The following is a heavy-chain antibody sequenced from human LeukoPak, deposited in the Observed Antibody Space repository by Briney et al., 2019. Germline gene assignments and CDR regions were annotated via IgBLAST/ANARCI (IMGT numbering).Heavy chain of an antibody. CDR1: GYTFTSYD. J-gene: IGHJ4*02. CDR2: MNPKSGNI. Sequence: ASVKVSCKASGYTFTSYDINWGRQTTGQGLEWVGWMNPKSGNIDYAQKFQGRVTMTRNTSISTAYMELSRLRSEDTAVYYCARAYYDILTHDYWGQGTLVTVSS. V-gene: IGHV1-8*01. D-gene: IGHD3-9*01. CDR3: ARAYYDILTHDY.